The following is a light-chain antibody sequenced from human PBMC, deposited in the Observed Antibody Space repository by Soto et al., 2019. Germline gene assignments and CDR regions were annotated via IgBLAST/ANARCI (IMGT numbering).Light chain of an antibody. CDR3: KPSYSTPLT. CDR2: DAS. Sequence: DIQMTQSPSSLSASVGDRVTITCQASQDISNYLNWYQQKPGKAPKLLIYDASNLETGVPSRFSGSGSGTEFTFTISSRQAEDIATYYCKPSYSTPLTFGGGTKVDIK. V-gene: IGKV1-33*01. J-gene: IGKJ4*01. CDR1: QDISNY.